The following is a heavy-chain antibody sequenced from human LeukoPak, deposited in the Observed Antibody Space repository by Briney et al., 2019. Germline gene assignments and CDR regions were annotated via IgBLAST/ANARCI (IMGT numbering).Heavy chain of an antibody. CDR3: ARDLSAAFDF. CDR1: GFPFSPYG. CDR2: LVYDARS. V-gene: IGHV3-33*01. Sequence: GTSLRLSCAASGFPFSPYGMHWARQAPGKGLEWVARLVYDARSDYANSVKGRFSISRDDSKNTLFLDMSNLRVEDTALYYCARDLSAAFDFWGQGVLVTVSS. J-gene: IGHJ4*02. D-gene: IGHD6-19*01.